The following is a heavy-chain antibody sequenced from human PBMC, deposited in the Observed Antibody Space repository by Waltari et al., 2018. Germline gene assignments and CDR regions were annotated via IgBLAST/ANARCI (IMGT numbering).Heavy chain of an antibody. CDR3: AKSTRDMVRGVYDAFDI. CDR1: GFTFSSYA. Sequence: EVQLVESEGGLVQPGGSLRLSCAASGFTFSSYAISWVRQAPGQGLEWVSAISGSGGSTYYADSVKGRFTISRDNSKNTLYLQMNSLRAEDTAVYYCAKSTRDMVRGVYDAFDIWGQGTMVTVSS. CDR2: ISGSGGST. D-gene: IGHD3-10*01. V-gene: IGHV3-23*04. J-gene: IGHJ3*02.